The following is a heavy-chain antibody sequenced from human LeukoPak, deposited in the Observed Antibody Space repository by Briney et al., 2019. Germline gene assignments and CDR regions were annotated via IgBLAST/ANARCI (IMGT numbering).Heavy chain of an antibody. Sequence: GGSLRLSCAASGFTFSSYSMNWVRQAPGKGLEWVSSISSSSSYIYYADSVKGRFTISRDNAKNSLYLQMNSLRAEDTAVYYCARDSSSWYRRGPYYYYMDVWGKGTTATISS. J-gene: IGHJ6*03. CDR3: ARDSSSWYRRGPYYYYMDV. CDR1: GFTFSSYS. V-gene: IGHV3-21*01. D-gene: IGHD6-13*01. CDR2: ISSSSSYI.